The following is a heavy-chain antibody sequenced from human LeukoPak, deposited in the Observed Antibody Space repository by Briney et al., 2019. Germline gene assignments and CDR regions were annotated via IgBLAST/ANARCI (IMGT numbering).Heavy chain of an antibody. D-gene: IGHD1-26*01. CDR3: ARSPEVGATVIYYFDY. J-gene: IGHJ4*02. CDR2: ISAYNGNT. Sequence: ASVKVSCKASGYTFTSYGISWVRQAPGQGLEWMGWISAYNGNTNYAQKLQGRVTITADESTSTAYMELSSLRSEDTAVYYCARSPEVGATVIYYFDYWGQGTLVTVSS. V-gene: IGHV1-18*01. CDR1: GYTFTSYG.